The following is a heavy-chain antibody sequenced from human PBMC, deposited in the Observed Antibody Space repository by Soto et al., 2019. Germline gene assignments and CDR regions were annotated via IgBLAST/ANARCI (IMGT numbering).Heavy chain of an antibody. D-gene: IGHD3-3*01. V-gene: IGHV3-30-3*01. J-gene: IGHJ4*02. CDR2: ISYDGSNK. CDR1: GFTFSSYA. CDR3: ARSYDFWSGVDRYFDY. Sequence: GGSLRLSCAASGFTFSSYAMHWVRQAPGKGLEWVAVISYDGSNKYYADSVKGRFTISRDNSKNTLYLQMNSLRAEDTAVYYCARSYDFWSGVDRYFDYWGQGTLVTVSS.